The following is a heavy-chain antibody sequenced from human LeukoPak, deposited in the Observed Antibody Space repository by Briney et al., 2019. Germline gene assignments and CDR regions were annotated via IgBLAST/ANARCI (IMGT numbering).Heavy chain of an antibody. CDR2: IKQDGSEK. Sequence: GGSLRLSCAASGFTFSSYSMNWVRQAPGKGLEWVANIKQDGSEKYYVDSVKGRFTISRDNAKNSLYLQMNSLRAEDTAVYYCARKFDFWSGYYIFYGMDVWGQGTTVTVSS. D-gene: IGHD3-3*01. J-gene: IGHJ6*02. CDR3: ARKFDFWSGYYIFYGMDV. V-gene: IGHV3-7*01. CDR1: GFTFSSYS.